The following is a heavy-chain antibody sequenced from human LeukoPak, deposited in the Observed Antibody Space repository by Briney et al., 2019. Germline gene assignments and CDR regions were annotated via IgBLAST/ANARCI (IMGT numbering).Heavy chain of an antibody. D-gene: IGHD2-21*01. CDR3: ARQYFSTLFRPGPLGY. CDR1: GYTFTGYY. Sequence: ASVKVSCKASGYTFTGYYMHWVRQAPGQGLEWMGWINPNSGGTNYAQKFQGWVTMTRDTSISTAYMELSRLRSDDTAVYYCARQYFSTLFRPGPLGYWGQGTLVTVSS. V-gene: IGHV1-2*04. CDR2: INPNSGGT. J-gene: IGHJ4*02.